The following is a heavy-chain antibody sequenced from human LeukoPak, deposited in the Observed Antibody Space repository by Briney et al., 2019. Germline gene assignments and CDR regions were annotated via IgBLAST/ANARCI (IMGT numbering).Heavy chain of an antibody. D-gene: IGHD2-8*01. CDR3: ARDDGLDVFDV. Sequence: NPGGSLRLSCAASGFTFSDYYMSWIRQAPGKGLEWVSSISSRSSDTKYADSVKGRFTISRDNAKKSLYLQMNSLRAEDTAVYYCARDDGLDVFDVWGQGTAVTVSS. V-gene: IGHV3-11*05. CDR2: ISSRSSDT. J-gene: IGHJ3*01. CDR1: GFTFSDYY.